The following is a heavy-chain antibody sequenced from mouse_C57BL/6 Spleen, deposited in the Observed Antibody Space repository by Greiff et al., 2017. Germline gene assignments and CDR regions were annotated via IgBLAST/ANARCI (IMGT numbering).Heavy chain of an antibody. J-gene: IGHJ2*01. D-gene: IGHD1-1*01. V-gene: IGHV1-82*01. Sequence: QVHVKQSGPELVKPGASVKISCKASGYASRSSWMNWVKQRPGKGLEWIGRIYPGDGDTNYIGKFKGKATLTADKSSSTAYMQRGSLTSEYSAVYFCARDLAFDYWGQGTTLTVSS. CDR3: ARDLAFDY. CDR2: IYPGDGDT. CDR1: GYASRSSW.